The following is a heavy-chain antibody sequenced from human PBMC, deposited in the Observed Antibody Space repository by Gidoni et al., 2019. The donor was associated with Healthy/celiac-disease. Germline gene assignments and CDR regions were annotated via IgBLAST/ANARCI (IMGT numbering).Heavy chain of an antibody. D-gene: IGHD3-10*01. CDR3: ARDLFTEGSGVDY. CDR2: INSDGSST. J-gene: IGHJ4*02. CDR1: GFTFSSYW. V-gene: IGHV3-74*01. Sequence: EVQLVESGGGLVQPGGYLRLSCAASGFTFSSYWMHWVRQAPGTGLVWVSRINSDGSSTSYADSVKGRLTITRDNAKNTLYLQMNSLRAEDTAVYYCARDLFTEGSGVDYWGQGTLVTVSS.